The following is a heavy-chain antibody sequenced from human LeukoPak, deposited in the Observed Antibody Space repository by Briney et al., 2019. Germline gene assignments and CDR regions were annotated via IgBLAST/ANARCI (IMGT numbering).Heavy chain of an antibody. Sequence: SETLSLTCTVSGGSISSYYWSWIRQPAGKGLEWIGRIYTSGSTNYNPSLKSRVTMSVDTSKNLFSLKLSSVTAADTAVYYCARLGSSSWYGYFDYWGQGTLVTVSS. CDR1: GGSISSYY. J-gene: IGHJ4*02. V-gene: IGHV4-4*07. CDR2: IYTSGST. CDR3: ARLGSSSWYGYFDY. D-gene: IGHD6-13*01.